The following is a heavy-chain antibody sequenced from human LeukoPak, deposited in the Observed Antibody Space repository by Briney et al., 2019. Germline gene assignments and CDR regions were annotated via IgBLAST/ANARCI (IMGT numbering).Heavy chain of an antibody. CDR2: INSDGSST. CDR3: ARDGVGWQQQGRGSE. D-gene: IGHD6-13*01. J-gene: IGHJ4*02. V-gene: IGHV3-74*01. Sequence: PGGSLRLSCAASGFTFSNYWMHWVRQAPGKGLVWVLRINSDGSSTSYADSVKGRFTISRDNAKNTLYLQMDSLRVEDTAVYYCARDGVGWQQQGRGSEWGQGTLVTVSS. CDR1: GFTFSNYW.